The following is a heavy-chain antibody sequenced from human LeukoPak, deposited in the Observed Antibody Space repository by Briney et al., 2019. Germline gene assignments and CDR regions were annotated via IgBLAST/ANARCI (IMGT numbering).Heavy chain of an antibody. CDR3: AKDMRRFLWPYDAIDI. CDR1: GFTFDDYA. Sequence: GRSLRLSCAASGFTFDDYAMHWVRQGPGKGLEWVSGISWNSGSIGYADSVKGRFTISRDNAKNSLYLQMNFLRVEDTALYYCAKDMRRFLWPYDAIDIWGQGTMVTVSS. CDR2: ISWNSGSI. V-gene: IGHV3-9*01. D-gene: IGHD3-3*01. J-gene: IGHJ3*02.